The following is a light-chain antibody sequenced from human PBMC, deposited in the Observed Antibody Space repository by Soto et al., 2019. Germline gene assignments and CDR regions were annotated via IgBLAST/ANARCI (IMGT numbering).Light chain of an antibody. CDR1: QSIRSL. CDR2: KAS. J-gene: IGKJ5*01. CDR3: QQYNAYPLT. V-gene: IGKV1-5*03. Sequence: DIQMTQSPSTLSASVGDRVTITCRASQSIRSLLAWYQQKPGRAPTLLIYKASTLESGVPSRFSGSGSGTEFSLTISSLQPDDSAAYYCQQYNAYPLTFGQGTRLEIK.